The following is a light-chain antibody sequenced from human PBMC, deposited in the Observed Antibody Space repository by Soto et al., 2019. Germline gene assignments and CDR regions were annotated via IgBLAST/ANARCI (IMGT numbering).Light chain of an antibody. CDR2: AAS. J-gene: IGKJ2*01. Sequence: DIQMTQSPFSLSASVGDRVTITCRASQSISSYLNWYQQKPGKAPNLLIYAASSLQSGVPSRFSGSASGTDCTLTISSLHPEDFATYYCQQSYSTPFTFGQGPKLEIK. CDR3: QQSYSTPFT. V-gene: IGKV1-39*01. CDR1: QSISSY.